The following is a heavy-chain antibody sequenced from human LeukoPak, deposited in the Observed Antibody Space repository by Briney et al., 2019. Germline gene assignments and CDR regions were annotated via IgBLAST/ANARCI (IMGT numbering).Heavy chain of an antibody. V-gene: IGHV4-59*01. CDR3: ASEAGYSSSWYSH. CDR1: GGSISSYY. CDR2: IYYSGST. D-gene: IGHD6-13*01. Sequence: SETLSLTCTVSGGSISSYYWSWIRQPPGKGLEWIGYIYYSGSTNYNPSLKSRVTISVDTSKNQFSLKLSSVTAADTAVYYCASEAGYSSSWYSHWGQGTLVTVSP. J-gene: IGHJ4*02.